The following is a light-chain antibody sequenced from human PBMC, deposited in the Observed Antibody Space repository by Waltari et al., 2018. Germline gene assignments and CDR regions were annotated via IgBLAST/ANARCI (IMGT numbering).Light chain of an antibody. Sequence: QSALTQPASVSGSPGQSITISCTATSSDVGSYNIVSWYQQHPGKAPKLMIYEVSKRPSGVSNRFSGSKSGNTASLTISGLQAEDEADYYCCSYAGSSTWVFGGGTKLTVL. CDR2: EVS. CDR3: CSYAGSSTWV. CDR1: SSDVGSYNI. J-gene: IGLJ3*02. V-gene: IGLV2-23*02.